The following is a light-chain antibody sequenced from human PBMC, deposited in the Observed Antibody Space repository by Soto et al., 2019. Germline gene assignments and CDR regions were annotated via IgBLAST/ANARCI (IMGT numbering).Light chain of an antibody. CDR2: DAS. CDR3: QQRSNWPPLT. Sequence: EIVLTQSPATLSLSPGERATLSCRASQSVSSYLAWYQQKPGQAPRLLIYDASTRATGIPARFSGSGSGTDYTLPISSLEPEDFSVYYCQQRSNWPPLTFGPGTKVDIK. J-gene: IGKJ3*01. V-gene: IGKV3-11*01. CDR1: QSVSSY.